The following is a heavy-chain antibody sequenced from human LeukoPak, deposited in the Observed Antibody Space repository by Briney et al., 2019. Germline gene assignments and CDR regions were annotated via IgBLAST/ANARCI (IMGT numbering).Heavy chain of an antibody. D-gene: IGHD3-22*01. CDR1: GFTFSSYA. V-gene: IGHV3-23*01. J-gene: IGHJ4*02. CDR2: ISGSGGST. CDR3: AKGPAPRHYDSSGYYDY. Sequence: PGGSLRLSCAASGFTFSSYAMSWVRQAPGKGLEWVSAISGSGGSTYYADSVKGRFTISRDNSKNTLYLQMNSLRAEDTAVYYCAKGPAPRHYDSSGYYDYWGQGTLVTVSS.